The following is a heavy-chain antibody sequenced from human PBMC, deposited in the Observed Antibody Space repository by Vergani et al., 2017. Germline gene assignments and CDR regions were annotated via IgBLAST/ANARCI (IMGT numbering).Heavy chain of an antibody. CDR2: INHSGST. CDR1: GGSFSGYY. D-gene: IGHD6-13*01. Sequence: QVQLQQWGAGLLKPSETLSLTCAVYGGSFSGYYWSWIRQPPGKGLEWIGEINHSGSTNYNPSLKSRVTISVDTSKNQFSLKLSSVTAADTAVYYCARLDLAAAGTYYGMDVWGQGTTVTVSS. J-gene: IGHJ6*02. V-gene: IGHV4-34*01. CDR3: ARLDLAAAGTYYGMDV.